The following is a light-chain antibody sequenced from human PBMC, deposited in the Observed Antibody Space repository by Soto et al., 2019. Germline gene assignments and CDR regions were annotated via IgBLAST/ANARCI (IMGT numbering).Light chain of an antibody. CDR2: EVS. CDR3: SSYSISTAYL. J-gene: IGLJ1*01. Sequence: QSALTQPACVSVSPGQSITVSCTGTSSDVGGYDYVSWYQLHPGKAPKLMVFEVSNRPSGVSYRFSGSKSGNTASLTISGLQAEDEADYFCSSYSISTAYLFGTG. V-gene: IGLV2-14*01. CDR1: SSDVGGYDY.